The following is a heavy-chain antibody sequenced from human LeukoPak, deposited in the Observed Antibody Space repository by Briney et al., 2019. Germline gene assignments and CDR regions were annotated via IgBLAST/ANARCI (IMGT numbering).Heavy chain of an antibody. CDR2: ISRSSNYI. CDR3: ARVACSGDSCYMDY. D-gene: IGHD2-15*01. Sequence: GGSLRLSCAASGFSFSSESMNWVRQAPGKGLEWVSSISRSSNYIYYADSMKGRFTISRDNAKNSLYLQINSLRAEDTAVYYCARVACSGDSCYMDYWGQGTLVTVSS. J-gene: IGHJ4*02. V-gene: IGHV3-21*06. CDR1: GFSFSSES.